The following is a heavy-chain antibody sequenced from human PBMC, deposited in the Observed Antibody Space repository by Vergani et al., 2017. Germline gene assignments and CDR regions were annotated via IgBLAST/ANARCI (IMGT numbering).Heavy chain of an antibody. CDR3: ARDTALIVATIGFDY. J-gene: IGHJ4*02. Sequence: QVQLVQSGSELKKPGASVRVSCKASGYTFTNYAMNWVRQAPGQGLEWMGWINTNTGNPTYAQGFTGRFVFSLDTSVTTAYLQISSLKAEDTAVYYCARDTALIVATIGFDYWGQGTLVTVSS. CDR1: GYTFTNYA. V-gene: IGHV7-4-1*02. CDR2: INTNTGNP. D-gene: IGHD5-12*01.